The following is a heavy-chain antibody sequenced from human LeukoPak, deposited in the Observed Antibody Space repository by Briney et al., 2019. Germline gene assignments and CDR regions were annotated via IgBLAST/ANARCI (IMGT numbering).Heavy chain of an antibody. CDR1: GFTFSSYS. D-gene: IGHD3-3*01. J-gene: IGHJ4*02. Sequence: GGSLRLSCAASGFTFSSYSMNWVRQAPGKGLEWVSSISSSSSYIYYADSVKGRFTISRDNAKNSLYLQMNSLRAEDTAVYYCAKVNDDFWSGFDYWGQGTLVTVSS. V-gene: IGHV3-21*04. CDR3: AKVNDDFWSGFDY. CDR2: ISSSSSYI.